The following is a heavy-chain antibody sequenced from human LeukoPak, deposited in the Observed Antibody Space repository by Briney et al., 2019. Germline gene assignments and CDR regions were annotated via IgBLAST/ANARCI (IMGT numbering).Heavy chain of an antibody. D-gene: IGHD6-19*01. CDR2: IYYSGSS. CDR1: GGSISSYF. J-gene: IGHJ4*02. V-gene: IGHV4-59*01. Sequence: SETLSLTCTVSGGSISSYFWSWIRQPPGKGLEWIGYIYYSGSSNYNPSLKSRVTISVDTSKNQFSLKLSSVTAADTAVYYWAKDSSGFVYWGQGTLVTVSS. CDR3: AKDSSGFVY.